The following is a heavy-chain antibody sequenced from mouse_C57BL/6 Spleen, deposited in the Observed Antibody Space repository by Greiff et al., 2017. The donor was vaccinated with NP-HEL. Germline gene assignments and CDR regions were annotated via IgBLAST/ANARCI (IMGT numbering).Heavy chain of an antibody. CDR1: GYSITSGYY. CDR3: ARDDSSGSAWFAY. Sequence: EVQLQESGPGLVKPSQSLSLTCSVTGYSITSGYYWNWIRQFPGNKLEWMGYISYDGSNNYNPSLKNRISITRDTSKNQFFLKLNSVTTEDTATYYCARDDSSGSAWFAYWGQGTLVTVSA. D-gene: IGHD3-2*02. J-gene: IGHJ3*01. CDR2: ISYDGSN. V-gene: IGHV3-6*01.